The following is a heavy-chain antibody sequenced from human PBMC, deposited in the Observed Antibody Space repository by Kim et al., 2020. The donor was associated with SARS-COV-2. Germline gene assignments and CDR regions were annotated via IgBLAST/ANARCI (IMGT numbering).Heavy chain of an antibody. D-gene: IGHD2-2*01. V-gene: IGHV4-61*01. Sequence: SETLSLTCTVSGGSVSSGSYYWSWIRQPPGKGLEWIGYIYYSGSTNYNPSLKSRVTISVDTSKNQFSLKLSSVTAADTAVYYCAREPAAYNWFDPWGQGTLVTVSS. CDR2: IYYSGST. CDR3: AREPAAYNWFDP. CDR1: GGSVSSGSYY. J-gene: IGHJ5*02.